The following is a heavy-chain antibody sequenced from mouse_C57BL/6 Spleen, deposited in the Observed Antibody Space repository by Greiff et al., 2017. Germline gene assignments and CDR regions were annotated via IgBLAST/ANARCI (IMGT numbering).Heavy chain of an antibody. J-gene: IGHJ4*01. CDR1: GFNIKDYY. D-gene: IGHD1-1*01. Sequence: VPLQQSGAELVRPGASVKLSCTASGFNIKDYYMHWVKQRPEQGLEWIGRIDPEDGDTEYAPKFQGKATMTADTSSNTAYLQLSSLTSEDTAVYYCTTVTTVVADYYAMDYWGQGTSVTVSS. CDR3: TTVTTVVADYYAMDY. V-gene: IGHV14-1*01. CDR2: IDPEDGDT.